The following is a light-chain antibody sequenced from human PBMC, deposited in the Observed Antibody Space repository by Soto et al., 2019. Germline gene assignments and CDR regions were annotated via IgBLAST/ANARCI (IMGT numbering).Light chain of an antibody. Sequence: EIVMTQSPATLSVSPGERATLSCRASQSVGSNLAWYQQKPGQAPRLLIYGASTRATDIPARFSGSGSGTEFALTINSLQSEDFAVYYCQQYGDWPLTFGGGTKVDIK. CDR2: GAS. CDR1: QSVGSN. V-gene: IGKV3-15*01. J-gene: IGKJ4*01. CDR3: QQYGDWPLT.